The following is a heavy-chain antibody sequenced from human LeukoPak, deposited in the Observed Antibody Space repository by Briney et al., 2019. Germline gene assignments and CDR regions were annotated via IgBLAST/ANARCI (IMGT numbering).Heavy chain of an antibody. CDR1: GGSISSGGYY. CDR2: VYYSGST. D-gene: IGHD2-2*01. J-gene: IGHJ5*02. Sequence: PSETLSLTCTVSGGSISSGGYYWSWIRQPPGKGLEWIGFVYYSGSTYYNPSLNSRVTISIDTSKNQFSLRLSSVTAADTAVYFCAREVCGTTCYVWGGDNWFDPWGQGTLVTVSS. CDR3: AREVCGTTCYVWGGDNWFDP. V-gene: IGHV4-31*03.